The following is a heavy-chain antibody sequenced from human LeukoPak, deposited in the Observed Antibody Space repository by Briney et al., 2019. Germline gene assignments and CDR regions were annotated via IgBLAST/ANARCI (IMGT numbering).Heavy chain of an antibody. V-gene: IGHV1-2*04. Sequence: GASVKVSCKASGYTFTGYYMHWVRQAPGQGLEWMGWINPNSGGTNYAQKFQGWVTMTRDTSISTAYMELSRLRSDDTAVYYCARDGGGASGWYVGDYYFDYWGQGTLVTVSS. J-gene: IGHJ4*02. CDR2: INPNSGGT. CDR3: ARDGGGASGWYVGDYYFDY. CDR1: GYTFTGYY. D-gene: IGHD6-19*01.